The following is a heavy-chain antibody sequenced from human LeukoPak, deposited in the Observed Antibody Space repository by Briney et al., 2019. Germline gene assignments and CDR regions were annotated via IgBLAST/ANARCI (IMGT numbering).Heavy chain of an antibody. D-gene: IGHD3-10*01. CDR1: GFTFSTYN. V-gene: IGHV3-21*01. CDR3: ARTGLYYYGLDH. J-gene: IGHJ4*02. Sequence: GGSLRLSCAASGFTFSTYNMNWVRQAPGKGLEWVSSISSSSSYIYYADSVKGRFTISRDNAKNSLYLQMNSLRAEDTAVYYCARTGLYYYGLDHWGQGTLVTVSS. CDR2: ISSSSSYI.